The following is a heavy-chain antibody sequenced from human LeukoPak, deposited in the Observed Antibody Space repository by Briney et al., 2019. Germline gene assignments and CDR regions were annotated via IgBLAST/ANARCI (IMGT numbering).Heavy chain of an antibody. V-gene: IGHV3-64*01. CDR3: AKDGGD. Sequence: PGGSLRLSCVASGFTFSNHGMHWVRQAPGKVVEDVSRINGNGGSTYYAPSVKGRFTISRDNSKNTLYLQMGDLTAEDMAVYYCAKDGGDLGQGTLVTVSS. D-gene: IGHD3-16*01. CDR1: GFTFSNHG. CDR2: INGNGGST. J-gene: IGHJ4*02.